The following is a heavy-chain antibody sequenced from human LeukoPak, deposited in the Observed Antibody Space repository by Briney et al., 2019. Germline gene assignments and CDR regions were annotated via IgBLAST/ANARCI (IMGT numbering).Heavy chain of an antibody. CDR2: ISSSSTYI. J-gene: IGHJ4*02. V-gene: IGHV3-21*04. Sequence: GGSLRLSCAASGFTFSSYNMNWVRQAPGKGLEWVSSISSSSTYIYYADSVKGRFTISRDNSKNTLYLQMNSLRAEDTAVYYCAKCSGSGVFYDYEAYWGQGALVTVSS. D-gene: IGHD3-16*01. CDR3: AKCSGSGVFYDYEAY. CDR1: GFTFSSYN.